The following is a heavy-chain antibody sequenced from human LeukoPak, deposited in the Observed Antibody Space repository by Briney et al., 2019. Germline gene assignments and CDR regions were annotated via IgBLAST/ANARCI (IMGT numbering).Heavy chain of an antibody. V-gene: IGHV3-43*02. J-gene: IGHJ6*02. CDR2: ISGDGGST. D-gene: IGHD6-19*01. Sequence: GGSLRLSCAASGFTFDDYAMHWVRQAPGKGLEWVSLISGDGGSTYYADSVKGRFTISRGNSKNSLYLQMNSLRTEDTALYYCAKDSSSGWYLYYYYGMDVWGQGTTVTVSS. CDR3: AKDSSSGWYLYYYYGMDV. CDR1: GFTFDDYA.